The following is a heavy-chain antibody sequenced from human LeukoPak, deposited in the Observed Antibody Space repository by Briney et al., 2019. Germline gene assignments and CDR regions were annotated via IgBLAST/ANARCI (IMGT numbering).Heavy chain of an antibody. CDR2: MNPNSGNT. J-gene: IGHJ4*02. CDR1: GYTFTSYD. Sequence: ASVKVSCKASGYTFTSYDINWVLEATGQGLEWMGWMNPNSGNTGYAQKFQSTGTMTRNTSISTAYIDQSSLRSEDTAVYYCAREMVRGVIGGYFDYWGQGTLVTVSS. CDR3: AREMVRGVIGGYFDY. V-gene: IGHV1-8*01. D-gene: IGHD3-10*01.